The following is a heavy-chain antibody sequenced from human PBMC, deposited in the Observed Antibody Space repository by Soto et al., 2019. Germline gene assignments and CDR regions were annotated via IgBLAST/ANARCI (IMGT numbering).Heavy chain of an antibody. D-gene: IGHD3-22*01. CDR2: FSAYNGNT. V-gene: IGHV1-18*01. CDR3: ARDFPTYYYDEGYFQH. CDR1: GYTFTSYG. Sequence: QVQLVQSGAEVKKPGASVKVSCKASGYTFTSYGISWVRQAPGQGLEWMGWFSAYNGNTNYAQKLQGRVTMTTDTPTSTAYMELRSLRSDDTAVYYCARDFPTYYYDEGYFQHWGQGTLVTVSS. J-gene: IGHJ1*01.